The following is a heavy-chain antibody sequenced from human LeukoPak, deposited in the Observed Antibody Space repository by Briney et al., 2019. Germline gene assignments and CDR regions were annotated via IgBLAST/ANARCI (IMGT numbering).Heavy chain of an antibody. CDR1: GDSISSSY. J-gene: IGHJ3*01. CDR2: IYNSATT. CDR3: ARRFSSRSDGNGYYYGHDVFDV. Sequence: SETLSLTCSVSGDSISSSYWSWIRQPPGKGLEWIGNIYNSATTNYNPSLQSRVTMSVDTSKSQFSLHLTSVSAADTAVYYCARRFSSRSDGNGYYYGHDVFDVWGQGTLVTVSS. D-gene: IGHD3-22*01. V-gene: IGHV4-59*08.